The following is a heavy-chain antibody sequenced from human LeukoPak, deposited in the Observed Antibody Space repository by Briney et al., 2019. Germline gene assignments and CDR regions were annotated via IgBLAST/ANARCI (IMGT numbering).Heavy chain of an antibody. D-gene: IGHD3-22*01. CDR2: IRYDGSNK. Sequence: PGGPLRLSCAASGFTFSSYGMHWVRQAPGKGLEWVAFIRYDGSNKYYADSVKGRFTISRDNSKNTLYLQMNSLRAEDTAVYYCAKAYDSSGYYETNFDYWGQGTLVTVSS. J-gene: IGHJ4*02. V-gene: IGHV3-30*02. CDR1: GFTFSSYG. CDR3: AKAYDSSGYYETNFDY.